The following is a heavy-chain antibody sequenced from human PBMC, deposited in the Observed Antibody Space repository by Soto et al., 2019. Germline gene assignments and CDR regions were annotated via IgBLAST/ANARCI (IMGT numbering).Heavy chain of an antibody. Sequence: GASVKVSCKASGYTFTSYGISWVRQAPAQGLEWMGWISAYNGNTNYAQKLQGRVTMTTDTSTSTAYMELRSLRSDDTAVYYCARDWLNNVDIVATIVYYYYGMDVWGQGTTVTVSS. CDR1: GYTFTSYG. V-gene: IGHV1-18*01. CDR3: ARDWLNNVDIVATIVYYYYGMDV. J-gene: IGHJ6*02. D-gene: IGHD5-12*01. CDR2: ISAYNGNT.